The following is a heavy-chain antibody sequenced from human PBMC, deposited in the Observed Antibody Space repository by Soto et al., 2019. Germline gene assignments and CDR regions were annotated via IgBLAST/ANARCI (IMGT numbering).Heavy chain of an antibody. CDR3: AKDQGYYDILTGTPGALYYYGMDV. CDR2: IIESGGST. Sequence: PGGSLRLSCAASGFTFSSCAMGWVRQAPGKGLEWVSDIIESGGSTYYADSVKGRFTISRDNAKSTLYLQMNSLRAEDTALYYCAKDQGYYDILTGTPGALYYYGMDVWGQGTTVTVSS. V-gene: IGHV3-23*01. J-gene: IGHJ6*02. D-gene: IGHD3-9*01. CDR1: GFTFSSCA.